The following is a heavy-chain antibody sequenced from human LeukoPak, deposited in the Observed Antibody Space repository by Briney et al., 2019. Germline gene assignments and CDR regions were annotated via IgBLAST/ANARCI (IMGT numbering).Heavy chain of an antibody. D-gene: IGHD2-15*01. CDR3: ARHIDRYCSGAGCYVNYFYGLDV. Sequence: LRLSXXXSGFXXXGSALHWVRQASGKGLEWVGRIRSKANSYVTAYAASVEGSVTISRDDSKHTPSLQMNSLKTEDTAVYFCARHIDRYCSGAGCYVNYFYGLDVWGQGTTVTVSS. CDR2: IRSKANSYVT. V-gene: IGHV3-73*01. CDR1: GFXXXGSA. J-gene: IGHJ6*02.